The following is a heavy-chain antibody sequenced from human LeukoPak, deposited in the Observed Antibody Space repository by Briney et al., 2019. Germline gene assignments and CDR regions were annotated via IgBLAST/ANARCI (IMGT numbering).Heavy chain of an antibody. D-gene: IGHD1-1*01. CDR3: ARGRYWTPI. J-gene: IGHJ3*02. CDR1: GFTFGNYW. V-gene: IGHV3-7*01. CDR2: VKQDGSEK. Sequence: GGSLRLSCAASGFTFGNYWMSWVRQAPGKGLEWVANVKQDGSEKNYVGSVEGRFTISRDNTKNSLYLQMNSLRAEDTAVYYCARGRYWTPIWGQGTMVTVSS.